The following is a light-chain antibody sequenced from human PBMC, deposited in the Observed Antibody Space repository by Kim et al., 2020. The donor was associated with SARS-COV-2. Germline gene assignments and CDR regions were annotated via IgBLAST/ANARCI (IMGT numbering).Light chain of an antibody. V-gene: IGKV1-6*01. J-gene: IGKJ3*01. CDR2: AAS. CDR1: QGIRND. CDR3: LQDYNYPFT. Sequence: AIQMNQSPSSLSAAVGDRVTITCRASQGIRNDLGWYQQKPGKAPKLLIYAASSLQSGVPSRFSGSGSGTDFTLTISSLQPEDFATYYCLQDYNYPFTFGPGTKVDIK.